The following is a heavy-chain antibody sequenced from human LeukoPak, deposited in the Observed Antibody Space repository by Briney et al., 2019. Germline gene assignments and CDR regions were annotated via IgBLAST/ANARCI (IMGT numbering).Heavy chain of an antibody. D-gene: IGHD1-26*01. Sequence: GGSLRLSCAASGFTFSTYAMSWVRQTPERGLEWVSAISDTGGNTFYADSVKGRFTISRDNSKNTLYLQMNSLRAEDTAIYYCARDRGGSYSAIDYWGQGTLVTVSS. CDR1: GFTFSTYA. V-gene: IGHV3-23*01. J-gene: IGHJ4*02. CDR3: ARDRGGSYSAIDY. CDR2: ISDTGGNT.